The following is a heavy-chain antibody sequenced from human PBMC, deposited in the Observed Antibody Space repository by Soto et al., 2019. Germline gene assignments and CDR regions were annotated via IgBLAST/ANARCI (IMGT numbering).Heavy chain of an antibody. D-gene: IGHD3-22*01. J-gene: IGHJ6*02. CDR1: GFTFSSYS. V-gene: IGHV3-21*01. Sequence: GGSLGLSCAASGFTFSSYSMNWVRQAPGKGLEWVSSISSSSSYIYYADSVKGRFTISRDNAKNSLYLQMNSLRAEDTAVYYCARHFDYYDSSGPTSSYYGMDVWGQGTTVTVSS. CDR3: ARHFDYYDSSGPTSSYYGMDV. CDR2: ISSSSSYI.